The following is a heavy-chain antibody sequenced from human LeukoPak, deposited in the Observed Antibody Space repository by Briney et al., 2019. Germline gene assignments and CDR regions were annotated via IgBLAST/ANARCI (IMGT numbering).Heavy chain of an antibody. Sequence: GGSLRLSCAASGFTFSSYNMNWVRQAPGKGLEWVSSITTSSTYTFYADSVKGRFTISRDNAKNSLYLQMNSLRTEDTAVYYCARRGTYFDYWGQGTLVTVSS. CDR2: ITTSSTYT. V-gene: IGHV3-21*01. J-gene: IGHJ4*02. D-gene: IGHD3-16*01. CDR1: GFTFSSYN. CDR3: ARRGTYFDY.